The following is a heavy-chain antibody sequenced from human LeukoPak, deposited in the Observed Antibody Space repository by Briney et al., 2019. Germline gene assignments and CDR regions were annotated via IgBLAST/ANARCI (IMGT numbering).Heavy chain of an antibody. V-gene: IGHV3-30-3*01. CDR1: GFTFSSYA. J-gene: IGHJ6*02. CDR2: ISYDGSNK. Sequence: GRSLRLSCAASGFTFSSYAMHWVRQAPGKGQEWVAVISYDGSNKYYADSVKGRFTISRDNSKNTLYLQMNSLRAEDTAVYYCAKDLTVVITTRHYYYYGMDVWGQGTTVTVSS. D-gene: IGHD3-22*01. CDR3: AKDLTVVITTRHYYYYGMDV.